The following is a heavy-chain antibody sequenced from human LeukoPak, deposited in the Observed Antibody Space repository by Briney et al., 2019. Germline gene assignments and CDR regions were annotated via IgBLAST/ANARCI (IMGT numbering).Heavy chain of an antibody. CDR1: GITFSYCT. CDR2: IIPIFGTA. V-gene: IGHV1-69*05. D-gene: IGHD3-22*01. Sequence: ASVKVSCKASGITFSYCTISWVRQAPGQGLEWMGRIIPIFGTADYAQKFQGRVTMTTDESTSTAYMELSSLRSEDTAVYHCAREPVPRSSGLQYWGQGTLVTVSS. CDR3: AREPVPRSSGLQY. J-gene: IGHJ4*02.